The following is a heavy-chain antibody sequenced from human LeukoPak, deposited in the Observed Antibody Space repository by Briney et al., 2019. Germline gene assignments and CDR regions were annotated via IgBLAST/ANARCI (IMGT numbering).Heavy chain of an antibody. CDR1: GFTFSSYS. J-gene: IGHJ6*03. CDR3: AKDKGIAAAPLDYMDV. V-gene: IGHV3-21*04. Sequence: GGSLRLSCAASGFTFSSYSMNWVRQAPGKGLEWVSSISSSSSYIYYADSVKGRFTISRDNAKNTLYLQMNSLRAEDTAVYYCAKDKGIAAAPLDYMDVWGKGTTVTVSS. CDR2: ISSSSSYI. D-gene: IGHD6-13*01.